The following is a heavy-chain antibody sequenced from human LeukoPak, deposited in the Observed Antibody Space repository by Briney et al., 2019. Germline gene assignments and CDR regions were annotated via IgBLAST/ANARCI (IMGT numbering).Heavy chain of an antibody. CDR2: IQTKTDGGTT. CDR1: GFIFSNAW. Sequence: NAGGSLRLSCAASGFIFSNAWMNWVRQAPGKGLEWVGRIQTKTDGGTTDYAAPVKGRFSISRDDSKNTLYLQMNSLIIEDTAVYYCAKDIVVVPAAIDYFDYWGQGTLVTVSS. D-gene: IGHD2-2*01. CDR3: AKDIVVVPAAIDYFDY. V-gene: IGHV3-15*01. J-gene: IGHJ4*02.